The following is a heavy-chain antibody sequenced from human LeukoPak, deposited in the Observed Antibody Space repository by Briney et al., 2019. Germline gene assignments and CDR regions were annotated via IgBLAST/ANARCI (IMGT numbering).Heavy chain of an antibody. CDR2: INHSGST. V-gene: IGHV4-34*01. CDR1: GGSFSGYY. CDR3: ARGGYCSGGSCYHYYYYYGMDV. Sequence: SETLSFTCAVYGGSFSGYYWSWLRQPPGKGLEWMGEINHSGSTNYNPSLKSRVTISVDTSKNQFSLKLSSVTAADTAVYYCARGGYCSGGSCYHYYYYYGMDVWGQGTTVTVSS. D-gene: IGHD2-15*01. J-gene: IGHJ6*02.